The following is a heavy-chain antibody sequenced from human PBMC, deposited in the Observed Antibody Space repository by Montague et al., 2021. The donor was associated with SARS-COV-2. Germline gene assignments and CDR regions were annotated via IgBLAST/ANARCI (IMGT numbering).Heavy chain of an antibody. J-gene: IGHJ3*02. CDR1: GGSISSTSYY. CDR3: ARHITGSGNAFDI. V-gene: IGHV4-39*01. D-gene: IGHD3-10*01. CDR2: ISYSGST. Sequence: ETLSLTSTVSGGSISSTSYYWGWIRQPPGKGLEWVGSISYSGSTYYKSSLKSRVTISVDTSKNQFSLRLSSVTAADTAVYYCARHITGSGNAFDIWGQGTMVTVSS.